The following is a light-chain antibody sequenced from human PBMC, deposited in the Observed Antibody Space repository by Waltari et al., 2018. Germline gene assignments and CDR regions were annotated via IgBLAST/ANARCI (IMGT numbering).Light chain of an antibody. V-gene: IGLV3-21*04. J-gene: IGLJ2*01. CDR1: NIGSKS. CDR2: DDS. Sequence: SYVLTQPPSVSVAPGKTARISCGGNNIGSKSVHWYQQKPGQAPVLVIYDDSDWPSGIPERFSGSNSGNTATLTISRVEAGDEADYYCQVWDSSTHHVVFGGVTKLTVL. CDR3: QVWDSSTHHVV.